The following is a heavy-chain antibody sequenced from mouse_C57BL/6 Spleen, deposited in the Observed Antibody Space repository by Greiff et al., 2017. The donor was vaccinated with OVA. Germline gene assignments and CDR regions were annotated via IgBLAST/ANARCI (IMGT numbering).Heavy chain of an antibody. CDR1: GYSFTSYY. J-gene: IGHJ2*01. Sequence: QVQLKESGPELVKPGASVKISCKASGYSFTSYYIHWVKQRPGQGLEWIGWIYPGSGNTKYNEKFKGKATLTADTSSSTAYMQLSSLTSEDSAVYYCARTGDYDGDYWGQGTTLTVSS. CDR3: ARTGDYDGDY. CDR2: IYPGSGNT. V-gene: IGHV1-66*01. D-gene: IGHD2-4*01.